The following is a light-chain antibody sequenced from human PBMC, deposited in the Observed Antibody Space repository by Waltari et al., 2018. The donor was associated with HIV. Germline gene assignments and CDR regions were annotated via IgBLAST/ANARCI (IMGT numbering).Light chain of an antibody. CDR2: RTN. CDR3: AAWDDSLSGPV. J-gene: IGLJ3*02. V-gene: IGLV1-47*01. Sequence: QSVLTQPPSASGTPGQRVTISCSGSNSNIGSNYVYWYQQLPGTAPKVLIYRTNQRSSGFPDRFSGSKSGTSASLAIRGLRSEDEADYYCAAWDDSLSGPVFGGGTKLTVL. CDR1: NSNIGSNY.